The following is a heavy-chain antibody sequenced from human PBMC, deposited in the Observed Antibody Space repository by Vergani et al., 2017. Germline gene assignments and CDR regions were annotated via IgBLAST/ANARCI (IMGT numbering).Heavy chain of an antibody. D-gene: IGHD4-17*01. CDR2: ISGSGGST. J-gene: IGHJ4*02. CDR1: GFTVSSNY. Sequence: EVQLVESGGGLIQPGGSLRLSCAASGFTVSSNYMSWVRQAPGKGLEWVSVISGSGGSTYYADSVKGRFTISRDNSKNTLYLQMNSLRAEDTAVYYCAKDLWDGDYPVRSAYFDYWGQGTLVTVSS. CDR3: AKDLWDGDYPVRSAYFDY. V-gene: IGHV3-23*04.